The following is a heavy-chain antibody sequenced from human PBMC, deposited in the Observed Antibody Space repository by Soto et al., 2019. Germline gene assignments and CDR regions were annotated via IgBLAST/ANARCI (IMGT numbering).Heavy chain of an antibody. D-gene: IGHD4-17*01. V-gene: IGHV1-18*01. J-gene: IGHJ4*02. CDR2: ISAYHGNT. CDR3: ARAWETTVTTQPDY. Sequence: QVQLVQSGAEVKKPGASVKVSCKASGYTFTSYGISWVRQAPGQGLEWMGWISAYHGNTNYAQKPQGRVTMTTDTSTRTAYVELRRLRSDDTAVYYCARAWETTVTTQPDYWGQGTLVTVSS. CDR1: GYTFTSYG.